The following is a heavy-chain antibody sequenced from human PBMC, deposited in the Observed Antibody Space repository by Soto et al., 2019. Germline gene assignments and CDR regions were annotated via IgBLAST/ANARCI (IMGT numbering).Heavy chain of an antibody. D-gene: IGHD2-2*01. CDR1: GFRLRDYW. Sequence: EVQLVESGGGLVQPGGSLRLSCAASGFRLRDYWMTWVRQAPGKGLEWVANIKQDGSEKYYVDSVKGRCTISRDDAKNSLYLQMNSLTTEDTAVYYCTRETSVDADWGQGTLVTVSS. CDR2: IKQDGSEK. J-gene: IGHJ4*02. CDR3: TRETSVDAD. V-gene: IGHV3-7*05.